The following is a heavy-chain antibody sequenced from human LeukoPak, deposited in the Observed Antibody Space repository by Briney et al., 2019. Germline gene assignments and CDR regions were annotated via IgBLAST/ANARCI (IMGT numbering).Heavy chain of an antibody. D-gene: IGHD3-3*01. CDR1: GGSISSSSYY. CDR2: IYYSGST. CDR3: ARQTRITIFGNNLFDP. V-gene: IGHV4-39*01. Sequence: SETLSLTCTVSGGSISSSSYYWGWIRQPPGKGLEWLGSIYYSGSTSYNPSLKSRVTISVDTSKNHFSLKLSSVTAADTAVYYCARQTRITIFGNNLFDPWGQGTLVTVSS. J-gene: IGHJ5*02.